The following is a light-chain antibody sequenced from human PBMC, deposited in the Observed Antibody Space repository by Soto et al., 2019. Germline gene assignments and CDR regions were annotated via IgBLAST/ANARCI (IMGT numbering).Light chain of an antibody. V-gene: IGKV3-20*01. J-gene: IGKJ4*01. CDR2: GAS. CDR1: QTISGNY. CDR3: QQYGASPILA. Sequence: EIVLTQSPGTLSLSLGERATLSCRATQTISGNYLAWYQQQPGRAPRLLIYGASSRGTGIPERFNGSGSGTDFTLTISRLEPEDFAMYYCQQYGASPILAFGGGTKVEIK.